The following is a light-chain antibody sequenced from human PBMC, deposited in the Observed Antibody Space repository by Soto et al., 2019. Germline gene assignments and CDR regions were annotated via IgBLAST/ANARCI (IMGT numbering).Light chain of an antibody. Sequence: EIVMTQSPTTLSLSPGEGATLSCRASQNLSMNVAWYQQKPGQSPRLLIYAASTRATGVPARFSGSGSGTDVTLTISSLESEDFAIYDCQQCNYWTLYTFGLGTKLEIK. CDR2: AAS. J-gene: IGKJ2*01. CDR3: QQCNYWTLYT. CDR1: QNLSMN. V-gene: IGKV3-15*01.